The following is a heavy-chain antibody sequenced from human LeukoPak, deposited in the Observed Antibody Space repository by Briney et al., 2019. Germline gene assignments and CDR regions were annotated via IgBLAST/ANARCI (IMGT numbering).Heavy chain of an antibody. V-gene: IGHV1-2*02. Sequence: ASVKVSGKASGYTFTGYYIHWVRQAPGQGLEWMGWINPDSGGTNYAQKFQGGVTMTRDTSISTAYMELSRLRSDDTAVYYCARDGLGGSGAFDIWGQGTMVTVSS. CDR2: INPDSGGT. J-gene: IGHJ3*02. CDR1: GYTFTGYY. D-gene: IGHD3-16*01. CDR3: ARDGLGGSGAFDI.